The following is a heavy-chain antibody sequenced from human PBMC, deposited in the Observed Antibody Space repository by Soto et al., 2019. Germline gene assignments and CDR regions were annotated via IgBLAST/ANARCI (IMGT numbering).Heavy chain of an antibody. D-gene: IGHD3-3*01. J-gene: IGHJ5*02. CDR2: ISYRGTT. CDR3: VRALGSRFMERPRFGP. CDR1: GASISSGDYY. V-gene: IGHV4-30-4*01. Sequence: QVQLQESGPGLVKPSQTLSLTCTVSGASISSGDYYWSWIRQPPGKGLEWSAYISYRGTTYYNPSLKSRVTMSEDTSKNQFSLKLNSVNAADTAVYYCVRALGSRFMERPRFGPWGQGTLVTVSS.